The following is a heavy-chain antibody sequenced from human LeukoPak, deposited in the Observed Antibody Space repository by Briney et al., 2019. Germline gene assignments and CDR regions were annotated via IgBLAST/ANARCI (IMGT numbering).Heavy chain of an antibody. Sequence: GGSLRLSCAASGFTFSDYYMSWIRQAPGKGLEWVSYISSSGSTIYYADSVKGRFTISRGNAKNSLYLQMNSLRAEDTAVYYCARDVKWELRVVVYYYYYYMDVWGKGTTVTVSS. V-gene: IGHV3-11*04. J-gene: IGHJ6*03. CDR3: ARDVKWELRVVVYYYYYYMDV. D-gene: IGHD1-26*01. CDR1: GFTFSDYY. CDR2: ISSSGSTI.